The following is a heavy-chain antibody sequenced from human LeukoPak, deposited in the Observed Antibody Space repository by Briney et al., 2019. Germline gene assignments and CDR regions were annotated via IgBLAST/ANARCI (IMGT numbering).Heavy chain of an antibody. V-gene: IGHV3-30*18. CDR3: AKDAGSYCSSTSCYYDY. J-gene: IGHJ4*02. D-gene: IGHD2-2*01. CDR2: ISYDGSNK. Sequence: PGRSLSLSCAASGFTFSSYGMHWVRQAPGKGLEWVAVISYDGSNKYYADSVKGRFTISRDNSKNTLYLQMNSLRAEDTAVYYYAKDAGSYCSSTSCYYDYWGQGTLVTVSS. CDR1: GFTFSSYG.